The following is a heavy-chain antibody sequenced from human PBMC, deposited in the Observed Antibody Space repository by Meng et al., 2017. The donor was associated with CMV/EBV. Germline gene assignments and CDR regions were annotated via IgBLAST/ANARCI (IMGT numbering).Heavy chain of an antibody. CDR2: TYYRSKWYN. Sequence: SQTLSLTCAISGDSVSSNSAAWNWIRQSPSRGLEWLGRTYYRSKWYNDYAVSVKSRITINPDTSKNQFSLQLNSVTPEDTAVYYCARGPRSPTIFGVVIRNYYYGMDVWGQGTTVTV. V-gene: IGHV6-1*01. CDR1: GDSVSSNSAA. D-gene: IGHD3-3*01. J-gene: IGHJ6*02. CDR3: ARGPRSPTIFGVVIRNYYYGMDV.